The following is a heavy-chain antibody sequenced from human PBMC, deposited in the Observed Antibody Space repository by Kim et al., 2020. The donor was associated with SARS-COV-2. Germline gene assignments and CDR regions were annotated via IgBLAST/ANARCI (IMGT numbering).Heavy chain of an antibody. V-gene: IGHV4-59*08. D-gene: IGHD2-2*01. J-gene: IGHJ4*02. Sequence: SETLSLTCTVTVGHITSYYWSWIRQPPGKGLEWIGYIYYSGSTTYNPSLQSRVTMSIDTSKKQFSLKLTSVTAADTAVYYCARQGTSTWTFDFWGRGSL. CDR1: VGHITSYY. CDR3: ARQGTSTWTFDF. CDR2: IYYSGST.